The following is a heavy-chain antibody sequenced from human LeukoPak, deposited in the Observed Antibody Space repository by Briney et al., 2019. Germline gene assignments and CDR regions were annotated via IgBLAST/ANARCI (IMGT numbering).Heavy chain of an antibody. CDR3: ICLTDPFDY. V-gene: IGHV3-49*04. J-gene: IGHJ4*02. Sequence: AGGSLRLSCTGSGFTFGAHSMARVRQAPGKGPEWVGFIRGKAYGGATGYTASVKGRFTISRDDSKSIVYLQMNSLRTEDTAVYYCICLTDPFDYWGQGSLVTVSS. CDR2: IRGKAYGGAT. CDR1: GFTFGAHS.